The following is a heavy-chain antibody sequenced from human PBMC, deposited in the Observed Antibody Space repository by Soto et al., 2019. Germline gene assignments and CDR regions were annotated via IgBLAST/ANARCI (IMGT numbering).Heavy chain of an antibody. Sequence: ASVKVSCEACGFGITGYYRHWLRQAPGQGLEWMGWINAHSGGTEYAQKFQGRVTLTRDTSIATAYLTLTSLTSDDTALYYCAKDLTRQLAYWLDPWGQGTQVTVSS. D-gene: IGHD6-6*01. J-gene: IGHJ5*02. CDR3: AKDLTRQLAYWLDP. CDR2: INAHSGGT. CDR1: GFGITGYY. V-gene: IGHV1-2*02.